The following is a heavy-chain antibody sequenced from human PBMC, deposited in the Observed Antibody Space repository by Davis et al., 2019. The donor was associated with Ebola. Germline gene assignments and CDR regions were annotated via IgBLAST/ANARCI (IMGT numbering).Heavy chain of an antibody. Sequence: GGSLRLSCAASGFTVSSNYMSWVRQAPGKGLEWVSVIYSGGSTYYADSVKGRFTISRHNSKNTLYLQMNSLRAEDTAVYYCARDYIVGATQRYFDYWGQGTLVTVSS. V-gene: IGHV3-53*04. J-gene: IGHJ4*02. CDR2: IYSGGST. D-gene: IGHD1-26*01. CDR1: GFTVSSNY. CDR3: ARDYIVGATQRYFDY.